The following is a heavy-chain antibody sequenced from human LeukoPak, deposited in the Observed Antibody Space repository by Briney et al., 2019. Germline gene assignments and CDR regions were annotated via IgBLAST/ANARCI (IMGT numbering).Heavy chain of an antibody. V-gene: IGHV4-38-2*02. CDR1: DYSISSHYY. Sequence: PSETLSLTCTVSDYSISSHYYWGWIRQPPGKGLEWIGSMYYRGNTYYNPSLKSRVTISVDTSKNQFSLQLSSVTAADTAVYYCTRDSRDYGDFLNWLDPWGQGTLVTVSS. J-gene: IGHJ5*02. CDR3: TRDSRDYGDFLNWLDP. D-gene: IGHD4-17*01. CDR2: MYYRGNT.